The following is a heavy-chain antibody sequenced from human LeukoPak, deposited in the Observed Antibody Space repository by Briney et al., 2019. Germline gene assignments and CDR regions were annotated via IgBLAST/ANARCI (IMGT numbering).Heavy chain of an antibody. CDR2: ISYDGSNK. Sequence: GGSLRLSCAAFGFTFSSYGMHWVRQAPGKGLEWVAVISYDGSNKYYADSVKGRFTISRDNSKNTLYLQMNSLRAEDTAVYYCAKDQHWNDVGGWFEPWGQGTLVTVSS. V-gene: IGHV3-30*18. D-gene: IGHD1-1*01. CDR3: AKDQHWNDVGGWFEP. CDR1: GFTFSSYG. J-gene: IGHJ5*02.